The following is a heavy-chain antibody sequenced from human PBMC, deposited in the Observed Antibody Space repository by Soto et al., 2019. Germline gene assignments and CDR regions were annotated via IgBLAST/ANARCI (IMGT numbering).Heavy chain of an antibody. V-gene: IGHV1-69*01. CDR1: GGTFSSYG. D-gene: IGHD3-22*01. J-gene: IGHJ4*02. CDR2: IIPIFGTA. CDR3: ARGEYYDSSGYYYYFDY. Sequence: VQLVQSGAEVKKPGSSVKVSCKASGGTFSSYGISWVRQAPGQGLAWMGGIIPIFGTANYAQKFQGRVTITADESTSTAYMELSSLRSEDTAVYYCARGEYYDSSGYYYYFDYWGQGTLVTVSS.